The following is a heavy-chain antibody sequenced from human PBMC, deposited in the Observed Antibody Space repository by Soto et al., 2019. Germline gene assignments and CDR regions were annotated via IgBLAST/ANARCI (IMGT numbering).Heavy chain of an antibody. CDR2: IIPIFGTA. D-gene: IGHD2-2*01. V-gene: IGHV1-69*12. J-gene: IGHJ6*02. Sequence: QVQLVQSGAEVKKPGSSVKVSSKASGGTFSSYALRWVRQAPGQGLEWMGGIIPIFGTADYAQKFQGRVTCTADHSTRTAYMELSSLRSEDTAVYYCASHPVPYYYYGMDVWGQGTTVTVSS. CDR1: GGTFSSYA. CDR3: ASHPVPYYYYGMDV.